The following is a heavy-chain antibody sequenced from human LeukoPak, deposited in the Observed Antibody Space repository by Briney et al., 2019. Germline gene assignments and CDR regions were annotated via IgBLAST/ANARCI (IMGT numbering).Heavy chain of an antibody. V-gene: IGHV4-31*03. CDR2: IYYSGST. D-gene: IGHD1-26*01. J-gene: IGHJ3*02. Sequence: SETLSLTCTVSGGSISSGGYYWSWIRQHPGKGLEWIGYIYYSGSTYYNPSLKSRVTISVDTSKNQFSLKLSSVTAADTAVYYCARWEDGDAFDIWGQGTMVTVSS. CDR1: GGSISSGGYY. CDR3: ARWEDGDAFDI.